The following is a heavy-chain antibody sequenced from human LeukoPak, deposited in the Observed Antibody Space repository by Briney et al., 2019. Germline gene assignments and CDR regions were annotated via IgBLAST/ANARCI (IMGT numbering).Heavy chain of an antibody. CDR1: GFTFSSYA. CDR3: AKDYGDYLFDY. D-gene: IGHD4-17*01. CDR2: ISYDGSNK. Sequence: GRSLRLSCAASGFTFSSYAMHWVRQAPGKGLEWVAVISYDGSNKYYADSVKGRFTISRDNSKNTLYLQVNSLRAEDTAVYYCAKDYGDYLFDYWGQGTLVTVSS. J-gene: IGHJ4*02. V-gene: IGHV3-30*04.